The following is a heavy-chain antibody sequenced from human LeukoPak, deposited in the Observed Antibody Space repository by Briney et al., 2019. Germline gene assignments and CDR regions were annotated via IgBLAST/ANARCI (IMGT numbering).Heavy chain of an antibody. J-gene: IGHJ4*02. CDR1: GYSISSGYC. Sequence: SETLSLTCTVSGYSISSGYCWGWIRQPPGKGLEWIGSIYHSGSTYYNPSLKSRVTISIDTSKNQFSLKLSSVTAADTAVYYCARQKRYGSGSYLSKPKPGTFDYWGQGTLVTVSS. V-gene: IGHV4-38-2*02. D-gene: IGHD3-10*01. CDR2: IYHSGST. CDR3: ARQKRYGSGSYLSKPKPGTFDY.